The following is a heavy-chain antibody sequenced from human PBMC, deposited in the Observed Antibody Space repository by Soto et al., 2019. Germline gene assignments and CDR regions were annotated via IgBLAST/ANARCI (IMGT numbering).Heavy chain of an antibody. D-gene: IGHD6-13*01. CDR3: GKDISGQQSYGFGI. CDR1: GFPFDDYA. CDR2: ISWNSGSI. V-gene: IGHV3-9*01. J-gene: IGHJ3*02. Sequence: EVPLVESGGGLVQPGRSLRLSCAASGFPFDDYAMHWVRQAPGKGLEWVSGISWNSGSIGYADYVKGRFTSSRDNAKNPVYLQRNSRGAEDTALYYCGKDISGQQSYGFGIWGQGTMVTVSS.